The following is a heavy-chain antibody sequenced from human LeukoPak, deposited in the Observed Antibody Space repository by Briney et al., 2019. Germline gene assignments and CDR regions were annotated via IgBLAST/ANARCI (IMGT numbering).Heavy chain of an antibody. V-gene: IGHV1-2*02. D-gene: IGHD1-26*01. CDR2: INPNSGGT. CDR1: GYTFTDYY. J-gene: IGHJ4*02. Sequence: ASVKVSCKASGYTFTDYYIHWVRQAPGQGLEWMGWINPNSGGTDYAQNFQGRVTMTRDTSISTAYMELSSLRSDDTAIYYCASGSYYLSDENFDYWGQGTLVTVSS. CDR3: ASGSYYLSDENFDY.